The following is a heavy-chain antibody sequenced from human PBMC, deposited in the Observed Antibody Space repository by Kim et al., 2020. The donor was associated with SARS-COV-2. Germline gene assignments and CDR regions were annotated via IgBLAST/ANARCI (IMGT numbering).Heavy chain of an antibody. V-gene: IGHV3-30*07. J-gene: IGHJ5*02. D-gene: IGHD6-6*01. CDR3: ARASYSSSSGGWFDP. Sequence: DSVKGRFTISRDNSKNTLYLQMNSLRAEDTAVYYCARASYSSSSGGWFDPWGQATLVTVSS.